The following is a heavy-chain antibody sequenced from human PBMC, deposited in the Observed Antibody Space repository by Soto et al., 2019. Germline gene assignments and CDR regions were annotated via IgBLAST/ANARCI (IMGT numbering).Heavy chain of an antibody. CDR2: ITASGDDT. D-gene: IGHD2-8*01. V-gene: IGHV3-23*01. CDR1: GFTFSSHA. CDR3: AKDGHSVKWYYYMDV. Sequence: EVQLLESGGGLVQPGGSLRLSCAASGFTFSSHAMTWVRQVPGKGLEWVSTITASGDDTFYADSVKGRFTISRDNSEKTVFLQMSSLRAADTAAYYCAKDGHSVKWYYYMDVWCTGTPVTVSS. J-gene: IGHJ6*03.